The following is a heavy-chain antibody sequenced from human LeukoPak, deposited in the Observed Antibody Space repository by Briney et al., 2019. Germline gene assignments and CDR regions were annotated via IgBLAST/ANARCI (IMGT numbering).Heavy chain of an antibody. J-gene: IGHJ2*01. CDR1: GFTFSSYS. V-gene: IGHV3-21*01. Sequence: PGGSLRLSCAASGFTFSSYSMNWVRQAPGKGLEWVSSISSSSSYIYYPGSVKGRFTISRENAKNSLYLQVNSLRAGDTAVYYCARAGYSGTWYSRYFDLWGRGTLVTVSS. CDR2: ISSSSSYI. CDR3: ARAGYSGTWYSRYFDL. D-gene: IGHD6-13*01.